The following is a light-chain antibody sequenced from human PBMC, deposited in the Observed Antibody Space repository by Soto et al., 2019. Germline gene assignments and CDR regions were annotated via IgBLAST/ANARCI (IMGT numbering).Light chain of an antibody. CDR3: CSYAGSYSWV. Sequence: QSALTQPRSVSGCPGQSVTISCTGTSSDVGAYNYVSWYQHHPGKAPKVMIYDVSERPSGVPDRFSGSKSDNKASLTISGLQAEDEADYYCCSYAGSYSWVFGGGTKLTVL. CDR2: DVS. CDR1: SSDVGAYNY. J-gene: IGLJ3*02. V-gene: IGLV2-11*01.